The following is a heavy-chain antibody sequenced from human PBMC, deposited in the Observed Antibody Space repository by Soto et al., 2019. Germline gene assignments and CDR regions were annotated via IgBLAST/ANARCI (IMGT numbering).Heavy chain of an antibody. CDR2: IIPILGIA. D-gene: IGHD6-13*01. CDR3: ARDRVGIAAAGTFGWFDP. Sequence: QVQLVQSGAEVKKPGSSVKVSCKASGGTFSSYTISWVRQAPGQGLEWMGRIIPILGIANYAQKFQGRVTITADKSTSTDYMELSSLRSEDTAVYYCARDRVGIAAAGTFGWFDPWGQGTLVTVSS. V-gene: IGHV1-69*02. CDR1: GGTFSSYT. J-gene: IGHJ5*02.